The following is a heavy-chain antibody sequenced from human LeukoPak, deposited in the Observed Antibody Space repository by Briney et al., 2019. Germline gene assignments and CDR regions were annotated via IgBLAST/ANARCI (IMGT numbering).Heavy chain of an antibody. CDR2: IIPIFGTA. CDR3: ARDIDYGGNSIDY. CDR1: NYTFASYG. D-gene: IGHD4-23*01. Sequence: SVTVSCTASNYTFASYGISWVRQAPGQGLEWMGGIIPIFGTANYAQKFQGRVTITADESTSTAYMELSSLRSEDTAVYYCARDIDYGGNSIDYWGQGTLVTVSS. J-gene: IGHJ4*02. V-gene: IGHV1-69*13.